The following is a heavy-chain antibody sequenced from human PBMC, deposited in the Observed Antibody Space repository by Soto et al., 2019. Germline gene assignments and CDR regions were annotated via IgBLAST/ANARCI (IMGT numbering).Heavy chain of an antibody. J-gene: IGHJ3*02. Sequence: QVQLVESGGGVVQPGRSLRLSCAASGFTFSSYAMHWVRQAPGKGLAWVAVISYDGSNKYYADSVKGRFTISRDNSKNTLYLQMNSLRAEDTAVYYCARDSLLLWFGEDDAFDIWGQGTMVTVSS. CDR2: ISYDGSNK. CDR1: GFTFSSYA. CDR3: ARDSLLLWFGEDDAFDI. D-gene: IGHD3-10*01. V-gene: IGHV3-30-3*01.